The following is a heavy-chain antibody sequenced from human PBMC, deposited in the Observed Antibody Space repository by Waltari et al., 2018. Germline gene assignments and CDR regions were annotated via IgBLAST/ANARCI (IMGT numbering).Heavy chain of an antibody. Sequence: QVQVVQSGGEVKQLGPSVKASCKAYGYRFSKYVITWVRQAPGQGLEWMGWINNYNGNTNYAQELQGRVTMTTDTSTSTAYMELRSLRSDDTAVYYCASSLSGSYGESYYYYMDVWGKGTTVTVSS. CDR1: GYRFSKYV. CDR2: INNYNGNT. V-gene: IGHV1-18*01. CDR3: ASSLSGSYGESYYYYMDV. D-gene: IGHD3-16*01. J-gene: IGHJ6*03.